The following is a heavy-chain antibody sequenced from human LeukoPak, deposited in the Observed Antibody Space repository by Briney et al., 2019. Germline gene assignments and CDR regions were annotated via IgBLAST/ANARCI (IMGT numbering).Heavy chain of an antibody. CDR1: GGSFSGYY. V-gene: IGHV4-34*01. CDR3: ARRSSSWYQVIDY. CDR2: INHSGST. Sequence: SETLSLTCAVYGGSFSGYYWSWIRQPPGKGLEWIGEINHSGSTNYNPSLQSRVTISVDTSKNQFSLKLSSVTAADTAVYYCARRSSSWYQVIDYWGQGTLVTVSS. D-gene: IGHD6-13*01. J-gene: IGHJ4*02.